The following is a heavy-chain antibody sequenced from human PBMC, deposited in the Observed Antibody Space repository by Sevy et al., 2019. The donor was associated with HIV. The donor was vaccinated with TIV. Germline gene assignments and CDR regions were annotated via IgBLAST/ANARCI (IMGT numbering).Heavy chain of an antibody. CDR2: ISWNGVNM. V-gene: IGHV3-9*01. CDR3: VKGNTLTLYDSSEYRLLLGFDS. CDR1: GFTFGDYG. Sequence: GGSLRLSCVASGFTFGDYGMHWVRQAPGKGLEWVSGISWNGVNMVYADSVEGRFTISRDNAKNSLYLQVISLRAEDTALYYCVKGNTLTLYDSSEYRLLLGFDSWGQGTLVTVSS. D-gene: IGHD3-22*01. J-gene: IGHJ4*02.